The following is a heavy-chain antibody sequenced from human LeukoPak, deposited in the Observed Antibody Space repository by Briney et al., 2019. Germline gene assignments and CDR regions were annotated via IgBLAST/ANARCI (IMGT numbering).Heavy chain of an antibody. CDR2: IYYSGST. CDR1: GGPISSYY. Sequence: PSETLSLTCTVSGGPISSYYWSWIRQPPGKGLEWIGYIYYSGSTNYNPSLKSRVTISVDTSKNQFSLKLSSVTAADTAVYYCARDSGDSYYNPNNWFDPWGQGTLVTVSS. J-gene: IGHJ5*02. V-gene: IGHV4-59*01. D-gene: IGHD3-10*01. CDR3: ARDSGDSYYNPNNWFDP.